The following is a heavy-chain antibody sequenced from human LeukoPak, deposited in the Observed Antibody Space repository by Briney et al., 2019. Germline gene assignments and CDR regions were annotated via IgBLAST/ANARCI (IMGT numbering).Heavy chain of an antibody. J-gene: IGHJ6*03. CDR3: ASRHSKQQPYYYYMDI. CDR2: IYSNGDT. Sequence: SQTLSLTCTVSGDSISSGSYYWSWIRQPAGKGLEWIGRIYSNGDTKFNPSLKSRVTISLDTSKNQFSLKLSSATAADTAVYYCASRHSKQQPYYYYMDIWGKGTTVSVSS. CDR1: GDSISSGSYY. V-gene: IGHV4-61*02. D-gene: IGHD6-13*01.